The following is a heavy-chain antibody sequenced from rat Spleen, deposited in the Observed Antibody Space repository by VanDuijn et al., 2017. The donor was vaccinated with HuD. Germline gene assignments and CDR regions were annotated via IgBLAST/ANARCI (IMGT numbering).Heavy chain of an antibody. D-gene: IGHD3-6*01. CDR2: ISSGGGAT. J-gene: IGHJ2*01. CDR3: ARQNWPYYFDY. CDR1: GFTFSSFP. V-gene: IGHV5-25*01. Sequence: EVQLVESGGGLVQPGRSLKLSCAASGFTFSSFPMAWVRQGPKKGLEWVATISSGGGATYYPDSVKGRFSISRDNVKSILYLQMDSLRSEDTATYYCARQNWPYYFDYWGQGVMVTVSS.